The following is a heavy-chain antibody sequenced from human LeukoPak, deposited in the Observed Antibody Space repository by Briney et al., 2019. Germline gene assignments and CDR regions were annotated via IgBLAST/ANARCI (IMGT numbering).Heavy chain of an antibody. Sequence: ASVKVSCEASGYSLTGYGINWMRQAPGQGLEWLGWISTQTGNTDFAQKVQGRLTLTTDRSTNTAYMELRSLTSDDTAVYYCARGAYGDYWGQGTMVTVSS. D-gene: IGHD4-17*01. V-gene: IGHV1-18*01. J-gene: IGHJ4*02. CDR3: ARGAYGDY. CDR1: GYSLTGYG. CDR2: ISTQTGNT.